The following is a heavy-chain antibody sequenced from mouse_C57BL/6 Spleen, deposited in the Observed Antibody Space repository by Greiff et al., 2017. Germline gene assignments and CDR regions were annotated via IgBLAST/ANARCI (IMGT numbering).Heavy chain of an antibody. V-gene: IGHV5-6*01. CDR2: ISSGGSYT. J-gene: IGHJ2*01. CDR3: ERHEDYGGFGY. CDR1: GFTFSSYG. D-gene: IGHD2-4*01. Sequence: EVKVVESGGDLVKPGGSLKLSCAASGFTFSSYGMSWVRQTPDKRLEWVATISSGGSYTYYPDSVKGRFTISRDNAKNTLYLQMSSLKSEDTAMYYCERHEDYGGFGYWGQGTTLTVSS.